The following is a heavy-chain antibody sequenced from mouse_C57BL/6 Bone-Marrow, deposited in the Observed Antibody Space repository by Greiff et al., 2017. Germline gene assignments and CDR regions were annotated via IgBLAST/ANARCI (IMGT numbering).Heavy chain of an antibody. D-gene: IGHD1-1*01. Sequence: QVQLQQPGAELVKPGASVKLSCKASGYTFTSYWMHWVKQRPGQGLEWIGMIHPNSGSTNYNEKFKSKATLTVDKSSSTAYMQLSSLTSEYSAVYYCAREGKFITTVVADYWGQGTTLTVSS. V-gene: IGHV1-64*01. CDR3: AREGKFITTVVADY. CDR2: IHPNSGST. J-gene: IGHJ2*01. CDR1: GYTFTSYW.